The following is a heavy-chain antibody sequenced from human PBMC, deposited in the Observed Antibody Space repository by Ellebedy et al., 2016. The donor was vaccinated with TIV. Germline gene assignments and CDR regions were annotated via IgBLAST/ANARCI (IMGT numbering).Heavy chain of an antibody. J-gene: IGHJ6*02. Sequence: GESLKISXAASGFTSSSYWMSWVRQAPGKGMEWVANIKQDGSEKYYVDSVKGRFTISRDNAKNSLYLQMNSLRAEDTAVYYCAGVVTKPGYYYYGLDVWGQGTTVTVSS. V-gene: IGHV3-7*04. D-gene: IGHD2-21*02. CDR2: IKQDGSEK. CDR1: GFTSSSYW. CDR3: AGVVTKPGYYYYGLDV.